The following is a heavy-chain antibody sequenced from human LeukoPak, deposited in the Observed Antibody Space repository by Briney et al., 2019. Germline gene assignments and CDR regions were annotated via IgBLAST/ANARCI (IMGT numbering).Heavy chain of an antibody. CDR2: IYCSGST. J-gene: IGHJ4*02. D-gene: IGHD1-26*01. CDR1: GGSISSYY. Sequence: SETLSLTCTVSGGSISSYYWSWIRQPPGKGLEWIGYIYCSGSTSYNPSLKSRVTISVDTSKNQFSLKLSSVTAADTAVYYCARVRWELTGVYYFDYWGQGTLVTVSS. CDR3: ARVRWELTGVYYFDY. V-gene: IGHV4-59*01.